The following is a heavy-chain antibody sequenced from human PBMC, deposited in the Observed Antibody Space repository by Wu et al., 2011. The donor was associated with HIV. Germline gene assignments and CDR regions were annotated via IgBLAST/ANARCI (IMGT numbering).Heavy chain of an antibody. Sequence: QVQLVQSGTEVKKPGSSVKVSYKASGGTFNNDAIIWVRQAPGQGLEWMGRIIPIFGSSNYAQKFQGRVTITANKSTSTAYMELSSLTSEDTALYYCASQYCSGDSCYPYNWFRPLGPGNPGHRLL. CDR1: GGTFNNDA. CDR2: IIPIFGSS. D-gene: IGHD2-15*01. CDR3: ASQYCSGDSCYPYNWFRP. J-gene: IGHJ5*02. V-gene: IGHV1-69*14.